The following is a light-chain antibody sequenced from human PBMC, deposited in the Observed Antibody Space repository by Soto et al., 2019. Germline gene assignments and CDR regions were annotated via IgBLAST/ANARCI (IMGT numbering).Light chain of an antibody. J-gene: IGLJ2*01. Sequence: QSVLTQPPSVSAAPGQKVTISCSGGSPNIGDNYVCWYQQFPGTATKLLIYDNDKRSSGTPDRFSGSKSGTSATLGIAGLQTGDEADYYCETWDNSLTAVVFGGGTKLTVL. CDR2: DND. V-gene: IGLV1-51*01. CDR1: SPNIGDNY. CDR3: ETWDNSLTAVV.